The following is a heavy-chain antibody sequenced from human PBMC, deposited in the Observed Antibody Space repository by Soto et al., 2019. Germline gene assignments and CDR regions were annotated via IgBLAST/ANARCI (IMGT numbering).Heavy chain of an antibody. Sequence: EVQLLESGGGLVQPGGSLRLSCAASGFTFSSYVMNWVRQAPGKGLEWVSSISGNGGSTYSADSVKGRFTISRDNSKKKVYMQMDSLRAEDTAEYYCAKARESSSSGWSYYYGMDVWGQGATVTVSS. CDR1: GFTFSSYV. CDR2: ISGNGGST. CDR3: AKARESSSSGWSYYYGMDV. J-gene: IGHJ6*02. D-gene: IGHD6-19*01. V-gene: IGHV3-23*01.